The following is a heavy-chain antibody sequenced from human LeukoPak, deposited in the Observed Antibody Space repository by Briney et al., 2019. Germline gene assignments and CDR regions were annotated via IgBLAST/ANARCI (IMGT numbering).Heavy chain of an antibody. CDR1: GGSISSYY. J-gene: IGHJ4*02. D-gene: IGHD6-19*01. V-gene: IGHV4-59*01. CDR3: ARGLDSSGWLPEYYFDY. Sequence: SVTLSLTCTVSGGSISSYYWSWIRQPPGKGLEWIGYIYCSGSTNYNPSLKSRVTISVDTSKNQFSLKLSSVTAADTAVYYCARGLDSSGWLPEYYFDYWGQGTLVTVSS. CDR2: IYCSGST.